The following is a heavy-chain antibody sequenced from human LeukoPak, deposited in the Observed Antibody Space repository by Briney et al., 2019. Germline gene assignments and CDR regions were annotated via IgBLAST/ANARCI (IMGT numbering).Heavy chain of an antibody. V-gene: IGHV1-46*01. Sequence: ASVKVSCKASGYTFTSYYMHWVRQPPGQGLEWMGIINPSGGSTSYAQKFQGRVTMPRDTSTSTVYMELSSLRSEDTAVYYCARDGQCYDSSGYYSYFQHWGQGTLVTVSS. CDR2: INPSGGST. CDR3: ARDGQCYDSSGYYSYFQH. CDR1: GYTFTSYY. J-gene: IGHJ1*01. D-gene: IGHD3-22*01.